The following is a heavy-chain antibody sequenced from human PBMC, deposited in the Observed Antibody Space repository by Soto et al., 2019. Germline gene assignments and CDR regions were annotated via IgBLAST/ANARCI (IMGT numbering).Heavy chain of an antibody. J-gene: IGHJ4*02. CDR3: ARESLTGEPVY. V-gene: IGHV4-59*01. Sequence: QVQLQESGPGLVKPSETLSLTCTVSGGSISSYYWSWIRQPPGKGLEWIGYIYYSGSTNYNPSLKSRVTLSVDTSKNQFSLKLSSVTAADTAVYYCARESLTGEPVYWGQGTLVTVSS. CDR1: GGSISSYY. CDR2: IYYSGST. D-gene: IGHD7-27*01.